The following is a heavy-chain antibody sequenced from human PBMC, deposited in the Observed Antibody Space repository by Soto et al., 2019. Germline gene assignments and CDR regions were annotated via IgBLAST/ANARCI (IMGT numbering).Heavy chain of an antibody. J-gene: IGHJ4*02. D-gene: IGHD6-13*01. CDR2: IDPKSGGV. V-gene: IGHV1-2*04. CDR3: ARGVGSSWYDV. CDR1: GYRFYDNY. Sequence: QVQLVQSGAEVKKPGASVKVSCKASGYRFYDNYIHWVRQAPGQGFEWMGWIDPKSGGVNYAQKFQGWVTVTRDTSISTTYMEVCRLKYDDTAMYYCARGVGSSWYDVWGQGTLVTVSS.